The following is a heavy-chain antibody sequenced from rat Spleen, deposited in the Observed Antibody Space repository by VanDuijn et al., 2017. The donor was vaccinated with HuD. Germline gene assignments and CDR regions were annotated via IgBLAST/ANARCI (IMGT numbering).Heavy chain of an antibody. D-gene: IGHD1-3*01. V-gene: IGHV3-3*01. Sequence: EVQLQESGPGLVKPSQSLSLTCSVTDYSITSSYGWSWIRKFPGNKLEWMGYIDGTGSTNYNPSLKIRISITRDTSKNQFFLQVNSVTTEDTVTYYCAKTTVAYYYVMDAWGQGASVTVSS. CDR1: DYSITSSYG. CDR3: AKTTVAYYYVMDA. CDR2: IDGTGST. J-gene: IGHJ4*01.